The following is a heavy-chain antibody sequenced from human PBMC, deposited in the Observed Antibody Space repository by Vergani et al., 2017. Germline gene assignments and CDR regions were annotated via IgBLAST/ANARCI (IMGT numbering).Heavy chain of an antibody. V-gene: IGHV3-43*01. D-gene: IGHD6-19*01. Sequence: VQLVESGGGVVQPGRSLRLSCAASGFTFDDYTMHWVRQAPGKGLEWVSLISWDGGSTYYADSVKGRFTISRDNSKNSLYLQMNSLRTEDTALYYCAKDIGSSGWYSGYFQHWGQGTLVTVSS. J-gene: IGHJ1*01. CDR1: GFTFDDYT. CDR3: AKDIGSSGWYSGYFQH. CDR2: ISWDGGST.